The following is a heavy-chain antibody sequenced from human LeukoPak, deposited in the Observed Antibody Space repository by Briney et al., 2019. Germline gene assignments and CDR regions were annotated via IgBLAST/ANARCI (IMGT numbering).Heavy chain of an antibody. CDR2: IYSGDST. CDR1: GFTVSSNY. CDR3: ARDRNTGHLDY. J-gene: IGHJ4*02. V-gene: IGHV3-66*01. Sequence: GGSLRLSCAASGFTVSSNYMSWVRQAPGKGLGWVSVIYSGDSTYYADSVKGRFTISRDNSKSTLYLQMNSLRAEDTAVYYCARDRNTGHLDYWGQGTLVTVSS. D-gene: IGHD2-8*02.